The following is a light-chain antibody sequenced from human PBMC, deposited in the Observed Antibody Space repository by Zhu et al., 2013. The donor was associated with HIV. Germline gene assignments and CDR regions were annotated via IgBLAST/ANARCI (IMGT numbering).Light chain of an antibody. Sequence: EVVLTQSPVTLAGFPGDRVTLSCRASQNVNKNLAWYQHKRGQSPRLLFSGASTRATGVPPRFSGSGSATEFTLTISGLQSDDFAVYYCQQYNNWPPYSFGQGTKLEIK. CDR2: GAS. CDR3: QQYNNWPPYS. J-gene: IGKJ2*03. V-gene: IGKV3-15*01. CDR1: QNVNKN.